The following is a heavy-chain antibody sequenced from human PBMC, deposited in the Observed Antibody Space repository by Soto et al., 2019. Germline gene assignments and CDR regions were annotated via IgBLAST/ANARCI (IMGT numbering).Heavy chain of an antibody. V-gene: IGHV4-34*01. Sequence: QVQLQQWGAGLLKPSETLSLTCAVYGGFVSSGSYYWSWIRQPPGKGLEWIGEMSHSGGTHFNPSLKSRVTISVDTSKNQFSQKMSSVTAADTALYYCARVERGTATTVVDAFDIWGPGTMVTVFS. D-gene: IGHD1-1*01. CDR1: GGFVSSGSYY. CDR2: MSHSGGT. CDR3: ARVERGTATTVVDAFDI. J-gene: IGHJ3*02.